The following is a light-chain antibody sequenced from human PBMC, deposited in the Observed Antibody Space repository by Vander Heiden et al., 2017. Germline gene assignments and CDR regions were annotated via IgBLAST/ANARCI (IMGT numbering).Light chain of an antibody. CDR3: MQALQTPFT. J-gene: IGKJ3*01. CDR2: LGS. V-gene: IGKV2-28*01. Sequence: IVMTQSPLSLPVTPGEPASISCRSSQSLLHSNGYNYLDWYLQKPGQSPQLLIYLGSNRASGVPDRFSGSGSGTDFTLKISRVEAEDVGVYYCMQALQTPFTFGPGTKVDI. CDR1: QSLLHSNGYNY.